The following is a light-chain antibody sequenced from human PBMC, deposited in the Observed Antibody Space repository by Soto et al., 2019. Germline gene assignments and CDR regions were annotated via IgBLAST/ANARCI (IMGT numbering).Light chain of an antibody. CDR2: EVS. CDR3: SSYTSRSLAV. CDR1: SNDIGGYNY. Sequence: HSVLTQPASVSGSPGQSITISCTGTSNDIGGYNYVSWYQQHPGKAPKLMIYEVSNRPSGVSTRFSASKSGNTASLTISGLQAEDEADYYCSSYTSRSLAVFGRGTK. V-gene: IGLV2-14*01. J-gene: IGLJ3*02.